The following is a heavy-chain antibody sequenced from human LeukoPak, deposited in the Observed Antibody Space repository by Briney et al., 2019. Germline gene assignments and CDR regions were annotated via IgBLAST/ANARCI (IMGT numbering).Heavy chain of an antibody. CDR2: ISWNSNTL. J-gene: IGHJ6*02. D-gene: IGHD5-18*01. CDR1: GFTFDDYA. V-gene: IGHV3-9*01. Sequence: GGSLRLSCAASGFTFDDYAMHWVRQAPGKGLEWVSGISWNSNTLGYADSVKGRFTISGDNAKDSLYLQMNSLRAEDTALYYCAKDSGYTYGPMDVWGQGTTVTVSS. CDR3: AKDSGYTYGPMDV.